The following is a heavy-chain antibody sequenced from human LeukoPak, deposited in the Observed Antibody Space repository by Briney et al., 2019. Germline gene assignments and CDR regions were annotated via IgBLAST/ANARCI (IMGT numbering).Heavy chain of an antibody. CDR3: AARKGGNDY. V-gene: IGHV4-39*01. CDR2: IHSSGST. CDR1: GGSISSSAYH. Sequence: PSETLSLTCTVSGGSISSSAYHWGWIRQPPGKGLEWVGGIHSSGSTYYNLSLKSRVTISVDTSKNQFSLKLSSVTAADTAVYYCAARKGGNDYWGQGTLVTVSS. D-gene: IGHD1-26*01. J-gene: IGHJ4*02.